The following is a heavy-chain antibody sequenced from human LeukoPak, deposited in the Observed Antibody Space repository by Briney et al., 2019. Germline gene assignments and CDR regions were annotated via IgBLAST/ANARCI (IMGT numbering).Heavy chain of an antibody. CDR1: GGSFSGYY. CDR3: ARGLIAVAGRAAFDN. V-gene: IGHV4-34*01. D-gene: IGHD6-19*01. Sequence: PSETLSLTCAVYGGSFSGYYWSWIRQPPGKGLEWIGEINHSGSTNYNPSLKSRVTISVDTSKNQFSLKLSSVTAADTAVYYCARGLIAVAGRAAFDNWGQGTMVTVSS. CDR2: INHSGST. J-gene: IGHJ3*02.